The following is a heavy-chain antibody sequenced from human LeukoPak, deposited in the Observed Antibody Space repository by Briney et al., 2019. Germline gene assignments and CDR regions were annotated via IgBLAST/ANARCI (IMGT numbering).Heavy chain of an antibody. Sequence: SETLSLTCTVSGGSISSYYWSWIRQPPGKGLEWIGYIYYSGSTNYNPSLKSRVTISVDTSKNQFSLKLSSVTAADTAVYYCARDRKVNSPSSSWYGHYFDYWGQGTLVTVSS. D-gene: IGHD6-13*01. J-gene: IGHJ4*02. CDR1: GGSISSYY. V-gene: IGHV4-59*01. CDR3: ARDRKVNSPSSSWYGHYFDY. CDR2: IYYSGST.